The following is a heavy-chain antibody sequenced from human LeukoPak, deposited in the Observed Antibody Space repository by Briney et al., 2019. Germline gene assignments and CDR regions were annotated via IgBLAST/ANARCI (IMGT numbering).Heavy chain of an antibody. CDR1: GYSFTTYW. CDR3: ARHDTPSRPFDY. CDR2: IYPGDSDT. V-gene: IGHV5-51*01. J-gene: IGHJ4*02. Sequence: GESLQISCQGSGYSFTTYWIGWVRQMPGKGLEWMGIIYPGDSDTRHSPSFQGQVTISADKSISTAYLQWSSLKASDTAMYYCARHDTPSRPFDYWGQGTLVTVSS.